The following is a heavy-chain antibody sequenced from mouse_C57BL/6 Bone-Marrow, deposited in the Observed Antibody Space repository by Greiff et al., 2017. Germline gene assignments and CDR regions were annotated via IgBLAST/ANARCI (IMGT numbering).Heavy chain of an antibody. D-gene: IGHD3-2*02. J-gene: IGHJ3*01. CDR3: TRGQLRGWFAH. CDR1: GYTFTDYE. CDR2: IDPETGGT. Sequence: VQLQQSGAELVRPGASVTLSCKASGYTFTDYEMHWVKQTPVHGLEWIGAIDPETGGTAYNQKFKGKAILTADKSSSTAYMERRSLTSEDSAVYYCTRGQLRGWFAHWGQGTLVTVSA. V-gene: IGHV1-15*01.